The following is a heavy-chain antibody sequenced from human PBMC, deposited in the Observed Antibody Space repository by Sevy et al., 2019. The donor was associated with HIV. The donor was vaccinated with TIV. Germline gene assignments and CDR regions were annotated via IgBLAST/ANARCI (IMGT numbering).Heavy chain of an antibody. J-gene: IGHJ4*02. CDR1: GFTFSSYE. V-gene: IGHV3-48*03. D-gene: IGHD4-17*01. CDR2: ISSSGSTI. Sequence: GGSLRLSCAASGFTFSSYEMNWVRQAPGKGLEWVSYISSSGSTIYYADSAKGRFTISRDNAKNSLYLQMNSLRAEDTAVYYCARERSTTRYFDYWGQGTLVTVSS. CDR3: ARERSTTRYFDY.